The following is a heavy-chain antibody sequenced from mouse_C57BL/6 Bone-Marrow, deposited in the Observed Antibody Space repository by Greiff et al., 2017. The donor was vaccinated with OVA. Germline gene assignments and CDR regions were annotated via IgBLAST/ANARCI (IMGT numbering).Heavy chain of an antibody. CDR3: ARHHYYGSSYWYFDV. CDR1: GFTFSSYG. J-gene: IGHJ1*03. V-gene: IGHV5-6*02. D-gene: IGHD1-1*01. Sequence: DVMLVESGGDLVKPGGSLKLSCAASGFTFSSYGMSWVRPTPDKRLEWVATSSSGGSYTYYPDSVKGRFTISRDNAKNTLYLQMSSLKSEDTAMYYCARHHYYGSSYWYFDVWGTGTTVTVSS. CDR2: SSSGGSYT.